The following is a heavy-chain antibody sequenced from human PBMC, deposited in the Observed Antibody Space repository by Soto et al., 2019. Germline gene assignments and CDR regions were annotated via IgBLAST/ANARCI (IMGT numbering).Heavy chain of an antibody. J-gene: IGHJ4*02. D-gene: IGHD6-6*01. CDR3: ARAPGSSSWPLVFDF. Sequence: ASVKVSCKASGDTFTSNGISWLRQATGQGLEWLAWISIYNGNTQYAQKVQGRVTMTTDTSTNTAYMELRSLRSDDTAVYYCARAPGSSSWPLVFDFWGQGTLVTVSS. CDR2: ISIYNGNT. CDR1: GDTFTSNG. V-gene: IGHV1-18*04.